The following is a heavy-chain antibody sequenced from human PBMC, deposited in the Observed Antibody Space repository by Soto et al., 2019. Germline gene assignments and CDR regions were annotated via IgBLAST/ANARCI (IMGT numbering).Heavy chain of an antibody. D-gene: IGHD2-2*01. CDR1: GYSFTSYW. CDR2: IYPGGSDT. Sequence: GESLKISCKGSGYSFTSYWIGWVRQMPGKGLEWMGIIYPGGSDTRYSPSFQGQVTISADKSISTAYLQWSSLKASDTAMYYCARRAYCSSTSCYEDVCGQGTTVTVSS. V-gene: IGHV5-51*01. CDR3: ARRAYCSSTSCYEDV. J-gene: IGHJ6*02.